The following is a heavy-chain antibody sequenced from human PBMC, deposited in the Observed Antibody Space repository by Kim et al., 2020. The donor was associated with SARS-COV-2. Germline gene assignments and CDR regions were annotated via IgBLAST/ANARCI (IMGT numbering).Heavy chain of an antibody. CDR1: GDSISSSSYY. V-gene: IGHV4-39*01. CDR3: ARHSAPYYYDSSGYLDAFDI. D-gene: IGHD3-22*01. CDR2: IYYSGCT. Sequence: SETLSLTCNVSGDSISSSSYYWGWIRQPPGKGLEWIGSIYYSGCTYYNPSLKSRVTISVDKSKNQFSLKLSSVTAADTAVYYCARHSAPYYYDSSGYLDAFDIWGQGTMVTVSS. J-gene: IGHJ3*02.